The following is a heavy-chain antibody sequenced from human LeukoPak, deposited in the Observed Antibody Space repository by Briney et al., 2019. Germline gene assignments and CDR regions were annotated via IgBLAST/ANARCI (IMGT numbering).Heavy chain of an antibody. CDR2: INHSGST. CDR1: GGSFSGYY. Sequence: PSETLSLTCAVYGGSFSGYYWSWIRQPPGKGLEWIGEINHSGSTNYNPSLKSRVTISVDTSKNQFSLKLSSVTAADTAVYYCARKRTYDYWGRGTLVTVSS. CDR3: ARKRTYDY. V-gene: IGHV4-34*01. J-gene: IGHJ4*02.